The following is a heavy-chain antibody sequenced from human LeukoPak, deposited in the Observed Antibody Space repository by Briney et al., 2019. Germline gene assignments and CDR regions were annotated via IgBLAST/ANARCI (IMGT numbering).Heavy chain of an antibody. CDR1: GFTFSSFE. V-gene: IGHV3-48*03. CDR3: ARVGYSYGYYYYGMDV. D-gene: IGHD5-18*01. Sequence: PGGSLRLSCAASGFTFSSFEMNWVRQAPGQGLEWVSYISSSGSTINYADSVKGRFTISRDNAKNSLYLQMDSLRGEDTAVYYCARVGYSYGYYYYGMDVWGQGTTVTVSS. CDR2: ISSSGSTI. J-gene: IGHJ6*02.